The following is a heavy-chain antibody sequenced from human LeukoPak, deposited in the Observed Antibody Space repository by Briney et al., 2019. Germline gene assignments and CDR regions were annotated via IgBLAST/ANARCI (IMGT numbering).Heavy chain of an antibody. CDR1: GSTFDDYV. V-gene: IGHV3-9*01. Sequence: GGSLRLSGAASGSTFDDYVMHWVRQAPGKGLEWVSGISWNSASIGYADSVKGRFTISRDTAKNFLYLQMNSLRVEDTALYYCVKDIRGATVTDYGMDVWGQGTTVTVSS. CDR3: VKDIRGATVTDYGMDV. CDR2: ISWNSASI. D-gene: IGHD4-17*01. J-gene: IGHJ6*02.